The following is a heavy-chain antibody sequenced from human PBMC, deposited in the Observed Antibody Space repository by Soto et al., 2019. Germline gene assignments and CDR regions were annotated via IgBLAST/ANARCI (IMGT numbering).Heavy chain of an antibody. CDR1: GFTFSNYA. Sequence: PGGSLRLGCAGSGFTFSNYAMSWVRQAPGKGLEWVSAISSAVNTYYADSVKGRFTISRDNSKNTLSLQMNSLRAEDTAVYYCAKQVRDGTSSPYYFDYWGQGTLVTVSS. D-gene: IGHD6-6*01. V-gene: IGHV3-23*01. J-gene: IGHJ4*02. CDR3: AKQVRDGTSSPYYFDY. CDR2: ISSAVNT.